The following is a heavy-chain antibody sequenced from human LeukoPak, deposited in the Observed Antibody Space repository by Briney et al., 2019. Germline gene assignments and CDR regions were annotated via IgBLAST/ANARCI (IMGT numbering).Heavy chain of an antibody. J-gene: IGHJ3*02. CDR2: FGGGSSST. CDR3: ARDMDDSHDYGDYVAPGWRVAFDI. CDR1: GFTFSSYA. Sequence: GGSLRLSCAASGFTFSSYAMSWVRQAPGRGLEWVSAFGGGSSSTYYADSVRGRFTISRDNSKNTVYLQMDSLRAEDTAVYYCARDMDDSHDYGDYVAPGWRVAFDIWGQGTMVTVSS. D-gene: IGHD4-17*01. V-gene: IGHV3-23*01.